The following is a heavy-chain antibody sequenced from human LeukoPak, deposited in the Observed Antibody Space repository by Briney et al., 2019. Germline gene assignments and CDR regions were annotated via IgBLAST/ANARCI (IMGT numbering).Heavy chain of an antibody. J-gene: IGHJ4*02. V-gene: IGHV3-23*01. D-gene: IGHD6-19*01. Sequence: TGGSLRLSCAASGFTFSSYAMSWVRQAPGKGLEWVSAISGSGGSTYYADSVKGRFTISRDNSKNTLYLQMNSLRAEDTAVYYCAKILKVGYSSGWTRHWGQGTLVTVSS. CDR2: ISGSGGST. CDR3: AKILKVGYSSGWTRH. CDR1: GFTFSSYA.